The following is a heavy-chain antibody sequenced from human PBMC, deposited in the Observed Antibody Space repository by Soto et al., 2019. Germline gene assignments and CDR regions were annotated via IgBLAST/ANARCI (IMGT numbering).Heavy chain of an antibody. V-gene: IGHV4-31*03. J-gene: IGHJ6*02. CDR3: AREMAPNYDFWSTYGMDV. D-gene: IGHD3-3*01. CDR1: GGSISRGGYY. Sequence: LSLTCTFSGGSISRGGYYWSWIRQHPGKGLEWIGYIYYSGSTYYNPSLKSRVTISVDTSKNQFSLKLSSVTAADTAVYYCAREMAPNYDFWSTYGMDVWGQGTTVTVSS. CDR2: IYYSGST.